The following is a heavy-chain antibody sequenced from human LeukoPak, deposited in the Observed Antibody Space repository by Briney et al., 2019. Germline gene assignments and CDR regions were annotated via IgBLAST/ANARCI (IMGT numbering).Heavy chain of an antibody. CDR2: INHSGST. CDR3: ARTRYYYNSRSYGAPYYFDY. D-gene: IGHD3-10*01. Sequence: PSETLSLTCAVYGGSFSGYYWSWIRQPPGKWLEWIGEINHSGSTNYNPSLKSRVTISVDTSKNQFSLKLSSVTAADTAVYYCARTRYYYNSRSYGAPYYFDYWGQGTLVTVSS. V-gene: IGHV4-34*01. CDR1: GGSFSGYY. J-gene: IGHJ4*02.